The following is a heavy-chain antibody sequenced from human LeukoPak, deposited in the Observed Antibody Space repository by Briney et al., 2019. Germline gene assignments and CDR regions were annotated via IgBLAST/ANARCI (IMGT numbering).Heavy chain of an antibody. V-gene: IGHV1-18*01. CDR3: AREGLSTVTRNFDY. CDR1: VYTFTSYG. Sequence: ASVTVSYMSSVYTFTSYGISWVRQAPGKGLEWMGWIRAYNGNTNYAQKLQGRVTKTTDTSTSTAYMELRSLRSDDTAVYYCAREGLSTVTRNFDYWGQGTLVTVSS. CDR2: IRAYNGNT. J-gene: IGHJ4*02. D-gene: IGHD4-17*01.